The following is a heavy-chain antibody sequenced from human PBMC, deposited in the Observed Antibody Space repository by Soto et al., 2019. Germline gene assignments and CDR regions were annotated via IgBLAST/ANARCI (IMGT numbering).Heavy chain of an antibody. V-gene: IGHV4-39*01. Sequence: SETLSLTCTVSGGSISSSSYYWGWIRQPPGKGLEGIGCIYYSGSTYYNPSPKSRVPISVDTSKNQFSLKLSSVTAADTAVYYCAGRRAGSSSSFDYWGQGTLVTVSS. CDR2: IYYSGST. J-gene: IGHJ4*02. CDR1: GGSISSSSYY. D-gene: IGHD6-6*01. CDR3: AGRRAGSSSSFDY.